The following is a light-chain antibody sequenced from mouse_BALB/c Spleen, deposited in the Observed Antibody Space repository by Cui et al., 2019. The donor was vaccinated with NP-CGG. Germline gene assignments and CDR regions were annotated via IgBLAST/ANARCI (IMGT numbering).Light chain of an antibody. CDR2: SAS. CDR3: QQYHSYPLKPFT. J-gene: IGKJ4*01. CDR1: QNVGTN. V-gene: IGKV6-15*01. Sequence: DIVMTQFQKFMSTSVGDRVSVTCKASQNVGTNVAWYQQKPGQSPKALIYSASFRYSGVPDRFTGSGSGTDFTLSISNVQSADLAEYFYQQYHSYPLKPFTFGSGTKLEIK.